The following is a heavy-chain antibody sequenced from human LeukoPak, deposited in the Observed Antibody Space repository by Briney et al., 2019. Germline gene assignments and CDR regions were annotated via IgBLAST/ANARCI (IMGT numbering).Heavy chain of an antibody. CDR1: GFTFSNYA. J-gene: IGHJ4*02. CDR3: ARLLETYDYVWGSYGFDS. D-gene: IGHD3-16*01. V-gene: IGHV3-23*01. CDR2: INGRGGST. Sequence: GGSLRLSCAASGFTFSNYAMSWVRQAPGKGLEWVSSINGRGGSTYYADSVKGRFTISRDNAKNSLYLQMNGLRAEDTAVFYCARLLETYDYVWGSYGFDSWGQGTLVTVSS.